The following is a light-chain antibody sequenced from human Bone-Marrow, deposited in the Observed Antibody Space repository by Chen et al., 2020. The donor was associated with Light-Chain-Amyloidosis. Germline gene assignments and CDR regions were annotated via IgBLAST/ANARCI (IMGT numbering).Light chain of an antibody. V-gene: IGLV3-25*03. Sequence: SYELTQPPSVSVSPGQTARISCSGDGLPKQYAFGYQQKPGQAPVLVIFKDSGRPSGIPERFSGSSSGTTVTLTISGVQAEDEADYCCQSADTTDTLYVLFGGGTKLTVL. CDR1: GLPKQY. J-gene: IGLJ2*01. CDR2: KDS. CDR3: QSADTTDTLYVL.